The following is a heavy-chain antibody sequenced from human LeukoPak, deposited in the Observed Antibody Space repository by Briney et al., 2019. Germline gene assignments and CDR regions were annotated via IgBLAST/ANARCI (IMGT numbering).Heavy chain of an antibody. CDR1: GLTFSTNP. CDR2: ISGSGSST. D-gene: IGHD3-3*01. CDR3: AKARHYDFWSGEGNFDY. V-gene: IGHV3-23*01. Sequence: GGSLRLSCAASGLTFSTNPMSWVRQAPGKGLNWVSVISGSGSSTYYADSVKGRFTISRDNSKNTLYLQVNSLRAEDTAVYYCAKARHYDFWSGEGNFDYWGQGTLVTVSS. J-gene: IGHJ4*02.